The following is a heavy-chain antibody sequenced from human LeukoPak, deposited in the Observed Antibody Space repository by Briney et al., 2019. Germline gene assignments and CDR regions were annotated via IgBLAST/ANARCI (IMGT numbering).Heavy chain of an antibody. V-gene: IGHV1-18*01. CDR3: MRDPTNTSGRYAYFDY. D-gene: IGHD6-19*01. CDR2: ISCYNGDT. CDR1: GYTFTHHG. J-gene: IGHJ4*02. Sequence: ASVKVSCKAPGYTFTHHGISWVRQAPGQGLEWMGWISCYNGDTNYAQKFQGRVTMSTDTSTSTAYLELTGLRSDDTAVYYCMRDPTNTSGRYAYFDYWGQGTLVTVSS.